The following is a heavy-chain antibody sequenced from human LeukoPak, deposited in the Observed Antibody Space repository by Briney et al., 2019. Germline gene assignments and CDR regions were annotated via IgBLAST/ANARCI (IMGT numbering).Heavy chain of an antibody. D-gene: IGHD4-17*01. CDR3: ARDLRDYGAFDI. CDR1: AGSISSDY. CDR2: IYYSGST. J-gene: IGHJ3*02. V-gene: IGHV4-59*01. Sequence: SETLSLTCTVSAGSISSDYWSWIRQLPGKGLGWIGYIYYSGSTNYNPSLKARVTISVDTPKTQFSLKLSSVTAADTAVYYCARDLRDYGAFDIWGQGTMVTVSS.